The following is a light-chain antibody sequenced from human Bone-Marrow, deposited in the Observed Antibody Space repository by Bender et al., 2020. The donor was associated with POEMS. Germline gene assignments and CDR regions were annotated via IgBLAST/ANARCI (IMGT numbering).Light chain of an antibody. Sequence: QSALTQPRSVSGSPGQSVTISCTGTSSDVGGYDYVSWYQQHPGKAPKLIIHDVSRRPSGVSNRFSGSKSGNTASLTISGLQAEDEADYYCTSFAGNNGWVFGGGTRVTVL. CDR3: TSFAGNNGWV. CDR2: DVS. J-gene: IGLJ3*02. CDR1: SSDVGGYDY. V-gene: IGLV2-11*01.